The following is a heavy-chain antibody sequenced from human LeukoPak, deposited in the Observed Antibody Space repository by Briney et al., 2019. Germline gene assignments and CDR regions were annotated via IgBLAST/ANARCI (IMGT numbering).Heavy chain of an antibody. CDR3: AGEAGAY. J-gene: IGHJ3*01. Sequence: SETLSLTCTVSSASISSSPHFWAWIRQSPGKGLEWIGRISYSGSTYYNPSLKSRVSISVDTSKNQFSLKLTSVTAADMSVSYCAGEAGAYWGQGTMVSVSS. D-gene: IGHD6-19*01. CDR2: ISYSGST. CDR1: SASISSSPHF. V-gene: IGHV4-39*01.